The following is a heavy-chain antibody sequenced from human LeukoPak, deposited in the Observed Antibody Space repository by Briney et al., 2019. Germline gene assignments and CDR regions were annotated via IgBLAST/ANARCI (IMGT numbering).Heavy chain of an antibody. CDR3: AKDRAVAGTGRPYYYYGMDV. Sequence: SGGSLRLSCVVSGFNFDNFAMHWVRQPLGKGLEWVAVISHDARTKYYADSMKGRITISRDNSKNTLYLQMNSLRAEDTAVYYCAKDRAVAGTGRPYYYYGMDVWGQGTTVTVSS. CDR2: ISHDARTK. D-gene: IGHD6-19*01. J-gene: IGHJ6*02. CDR1: GFNFDNFA. V-gene: IGHV3-30*04.